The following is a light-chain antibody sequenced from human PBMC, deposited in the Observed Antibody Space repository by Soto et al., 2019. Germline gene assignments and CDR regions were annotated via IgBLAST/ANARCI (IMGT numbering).Light chain of an antibody. CDR2: EVS. CDR1: SSDVGGYNY. V-gene: IGLV2-14*01. CDR3: SSYTITNILSYV. J-gene: IGLJ1*01. Sequence: SALTQPASVSGSPGQSITISCTGTSSDVGGYNYVSWYQQHPGKAPKLLIYEVSNRPSGVSHRFSGSKSGNTASLTISGLQAEDEADYYCSSYTITNILSYVFGTGTKV.